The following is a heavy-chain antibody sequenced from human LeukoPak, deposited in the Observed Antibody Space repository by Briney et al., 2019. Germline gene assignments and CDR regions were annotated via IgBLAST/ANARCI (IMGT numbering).Heavy chain of an antibody. CDR2: IIPIFGTA. D-gene: IGHD3-22*01. J-gene: IGHJ5*02. CDR3: ARGSNYYDSSGYYYHWFDP. Sequence: ASVKVSCKASGGTFSSYAISWVRQAPGRGLEWMGGIIPIFGTANYAQKFQGRVTITADESTSTAYMELSSLRSEDTAVYYYARGSNYYDSSGYYYHWFDPWGQGTLVTVSS. V-gene: IGHV1-69*13. CDR1: GGTFSSYA.